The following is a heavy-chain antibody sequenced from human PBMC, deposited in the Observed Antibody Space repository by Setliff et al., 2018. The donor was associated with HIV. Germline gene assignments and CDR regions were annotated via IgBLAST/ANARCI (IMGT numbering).Heavy chain of an antibody. J-gene: IGHJ6*02. CDR2: IYYSGTT. V-gene: IGHV4-31*03. Sequence: SETLSLTCTVSGDSINSGGYYWSWIRQRPGKGLEWIGNIYYSGTTYHNPSLKSRVTISVDTSMNQFSLRLSSVTAADTAVYYCARGVGTLGSNYYGMDVWGQGTTVTVSS. CDR3: ARGVGTLGSNYYGMDV. CDR1: GDSINSGGYY. D-gene: IGHD3-16*01.